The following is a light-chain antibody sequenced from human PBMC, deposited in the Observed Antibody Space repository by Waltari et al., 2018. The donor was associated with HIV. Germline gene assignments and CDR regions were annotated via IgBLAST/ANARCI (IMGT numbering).Light chain of an antibody. CDR2: DVS. J-gene: IGLJ2*01. CDR3: SSYRTTFI. CDR1: TSVIGPSHS. Sequence: QSALTQPASMSGSPGQSLTISCAGPTSVIGPSHSVSWYQQHTDTAPKPIIYDVSYRPSGVDSRFSGSKSGNTASLTISDLRSDDEAVYYCSSYRTTFIFGAGTKLNVL. V-gene: IGLV2-14*03.